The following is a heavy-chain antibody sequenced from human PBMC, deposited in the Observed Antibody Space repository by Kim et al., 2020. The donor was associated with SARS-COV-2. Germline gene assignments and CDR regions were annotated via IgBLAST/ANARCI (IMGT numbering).Heavy chain of an antibody. D-gene: IGHD4-17*01. V-gene: IGHV3-33*01. J-gene: IGHJ6*04. CDR1: GFTFSSYG. Sequence: GGSLRLSCAASGFTFSSYGMHWVRQAPGKGLEWVAVIWYDGSNKYYADSVKGRFTISRDNSKNTLYLQMNSLRAEDTAVYYCAANYGDSGYYYYDMDVWGKGPTLTLPS. CDR2: IWYDGSNK. CDR3: AANYGDSGYYYYDMDV.